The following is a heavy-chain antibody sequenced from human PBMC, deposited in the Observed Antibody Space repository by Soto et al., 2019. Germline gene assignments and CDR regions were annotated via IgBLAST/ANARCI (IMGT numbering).Heavy chain of an antibody. D-gene: IGHD6-6*01. CDR2: ISGSAFSGST. Sequence: EVQLLESGGGLVQPGGSLRLSCAASGFTFSDHAMSWVRQAPGKGLEWVSAISGSAFSGSTHYADSVKGRFTISRDNAMNTRFLQMNILRAKNTVVFCGRQSSSSRPDFAYRMDVWGQGTTVTGAS. V-gene: IGHV3-23*01. J-gene: IGHJ6*02. CDR1: GFTFSDHA. CDR3: RQSSSSRPDFAYRMDV.